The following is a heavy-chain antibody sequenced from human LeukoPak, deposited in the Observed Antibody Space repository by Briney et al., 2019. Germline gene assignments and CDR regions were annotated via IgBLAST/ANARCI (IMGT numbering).Heavy chain of an antibody. J-gene: IGHJ4*02. CDR1: GYTFTDYY. D-gene: IGHD6-6*01. V-gene: IGHV1-2*02. CDR2: INSNSGGT. Sequence: ASVKVSCKASGYTFTDYYMHWVRQAPGQGLEWMGWINSNSGGTNYAQKFQGRVTMTRDTSISTAYMELSSLRSDDTAVYYCARVRAARFVSKPGFDYWGQGTLVTVSS. CDR3: ARVRAARFVSKPGFDY.